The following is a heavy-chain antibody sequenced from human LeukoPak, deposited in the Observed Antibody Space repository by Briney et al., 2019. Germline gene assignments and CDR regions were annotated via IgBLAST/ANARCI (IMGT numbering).Heavy chain of an antibody. J-gene: IGHJ1*01. CDR2: ISWNSGSI. V-gene: IGHV3-9*01. CDR1: GFTFDDYA. CDR3: AKDIGSTYYDISAYYAGGRFQH. D-gene: IGHD3-22*01. Sequence: PGRSLRLSCAASGFTFDDYAMHWVRQAPGKGLEWVSGISWNSGSIGYANSVKGRFTISRDNAKNSLYLQMNSLRAEDTALYYCAKDIGSTYYDISAYYAGGRFQHWGQGTLVTVSS.